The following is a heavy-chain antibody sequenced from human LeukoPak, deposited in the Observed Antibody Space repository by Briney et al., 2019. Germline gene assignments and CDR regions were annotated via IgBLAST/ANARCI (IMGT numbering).Heavy chain of an antibody. J-gene: IGHJ4*02. V-gene: IGHV1-2*02. CDR2: INPNSGGT. Sequence: ASVKVSCKASGYTFTGYYMHWVRQAPGQGLEWMGWINPNSGGTNYAQKFQGRVTMTRDTSISIAYMELSRLRSDDTAVYYCARGTDYDFWSGPNLDYWGQGTLVTVSS. CDR3: ARGTDYDFWSGPNLDY. CDR1: GYTFTGYY. D-gene: IGHD3-3*01.